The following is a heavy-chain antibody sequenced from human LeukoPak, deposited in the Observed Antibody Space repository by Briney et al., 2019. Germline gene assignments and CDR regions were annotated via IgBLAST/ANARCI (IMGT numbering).Heavy chain of an antibody. CDR2: INHSGSS. D-gene: IGHD5-12*01. CDR3: ARARIDIVATIGGNYYYYYYMDV. CDR1: GGSFSGYY. J-gene: IGHJ6*03. V-gene: IGHV4-34*01. Sequence: SETLSLTCAVYGGSFSGYYWSWIRQPPGKGLEWIGEINHSGSSNYNPSLKSRVTISVDTSKNQFSLTLSSVTAADTAVYYCARARIDIVATIGGNYYYYYYMDVWGKGTTVTVSS.